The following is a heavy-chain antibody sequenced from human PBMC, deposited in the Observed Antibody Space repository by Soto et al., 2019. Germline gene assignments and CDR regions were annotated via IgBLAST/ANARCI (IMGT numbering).Heavy chain of an antibody. CDR1: GYTYTSYG. V-gene: IGHV1-18*01. Sequence: TSVKVSCEASGYTYTSYGISWVRQAPEQGLEWMGWISAYNGNTNYAQKLQGRVTMTTDTSTSTAYMELRSLRSDDTAVYYCARGANILRFLEWSTDDAFDIWGQGTMVTVSS. J-gene: IGHJ3*02. CDR3: ARGANILRFLEWSTDDAFDI. CDR2: ISAYNGNT. D-gene: IGHD3-3*01.